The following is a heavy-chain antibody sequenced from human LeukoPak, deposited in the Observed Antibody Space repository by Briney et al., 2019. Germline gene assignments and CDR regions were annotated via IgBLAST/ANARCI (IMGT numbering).Heavy chain of an antibody. V-gene: IGHV4-59*01. CDR2: IYYSGST. Sequence: PSETLSLTCTVSGGSISSYYWSWIRQPPGKGLEWIGYIYYSGSTNYNPSLKSRVTISVDTSKNQFSLKLSSLTAPATAVYYCARDPRPLHYYDSRGFDPWGQGTLVTVST. J-gene: IGHJ5*02. CDR3: ARDPRPLHYYDSRGFDP. CDR1: GGSISSYY. D-gene: IGHD3-22*01.